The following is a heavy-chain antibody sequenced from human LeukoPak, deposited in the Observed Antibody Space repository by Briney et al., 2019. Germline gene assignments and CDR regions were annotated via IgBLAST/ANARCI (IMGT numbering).Heavy chain of an antibody. V-gene: IGHV3-7*03. CDR1: GFTFSSSW. J-gene: IGHJ4*02. Sequence: GGSLRLSCVASGFTFSSSWMSWVRQAPGKGLEWVAYIKQDGSEKSYVESVRGRFTISRDNAKNSLYLQLNSLRAEDTALYYCARDNPPDYWGQGTLVTVSS. CDR2: IKQDGSEK. CDR3: ARDNPPDY.